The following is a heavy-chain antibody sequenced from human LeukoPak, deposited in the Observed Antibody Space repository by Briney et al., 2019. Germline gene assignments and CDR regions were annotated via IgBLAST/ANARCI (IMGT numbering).Heavy chain of an antibody. V-gene: IGHV3-66*01. CDR2: IYSGGST. CDR3: ARDGGYGSGSCYNNDAFDI. CDR1: GFTVSSNY. D-gene: IGHD3-10*01. Sequence: GGSLRLSCAASGFTVSSNYMSWVRQAPGKGLEWVSVIYSGGSTYYADSVKGRFTISRDNSKNTLYLQMNSLRAEDTAVYYCARDGGYGSGSCYNNDAFDIWGQGTMVTVSS. J-gene: IGHJ3*02.